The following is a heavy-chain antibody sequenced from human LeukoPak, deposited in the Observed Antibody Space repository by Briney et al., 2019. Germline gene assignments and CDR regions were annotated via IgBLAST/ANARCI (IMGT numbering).Heavy chain of an antibody. J-gene: IGHJ4*02. CDR1: GFTFSSYA. V-gene: IGHV3-23*01. D-gene: IGHD2-2*01. CDR3: AKDQYCSSNSCLDFDY. Sequence: QPGGSLRLSCAASGFTFSSYAMSWVRQAPGKGLEWVSGISGSGGSTYYADSVKGRFTISRDNSKNTLYLQMDSLRAEDTAVYYCAKDQYCSSNSCLDFDYWGQGTLVTVSS. CDR2: ISGSGGST.